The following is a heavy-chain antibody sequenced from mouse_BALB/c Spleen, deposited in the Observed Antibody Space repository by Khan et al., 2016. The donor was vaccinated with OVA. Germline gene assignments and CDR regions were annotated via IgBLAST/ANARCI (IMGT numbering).Heavy chain of an antibody. CDR2: ISSGGSYT. J-gene: IGHJ4*01. Sequence: EVELVESGGGLVKPGGSLKLSCAASGFTFSSYTMSWVRQTPEKRLEWVATISSGGSYTYYADSVKGRFTISRDNAKNTQYLQMSSLKSEETAMYYCTRGEGYDGNPDAIDYWGQGTSVTVSS. V-gene: IGHV5-6-4*01. D-gene: IGHD2-1*01. CDR1: GFTFSSYT. CDR3: TRGEGYDGNPDAIDY.